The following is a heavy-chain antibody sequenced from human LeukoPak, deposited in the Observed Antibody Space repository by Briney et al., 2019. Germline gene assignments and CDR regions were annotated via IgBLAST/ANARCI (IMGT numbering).Heavy chain of an antibody. J-gene: IGHJ4*02. CDR2: INHSGST. CDR3: AKVYSYGPKDDY. CDR1: GVSFSNYY. V-gene: IGHV4-34*01. Sequence: SETLSLTCAVYGVSFSNYYCSWIRQPPGKGLEWIGEINHSGSTNYNPSLKSRVTISIDTSKNQFSLKLTSVTAADTAVYYCAKVYSYGPKDDYWGQGTLVTVSS. D-gene: IGHD5-18*01.